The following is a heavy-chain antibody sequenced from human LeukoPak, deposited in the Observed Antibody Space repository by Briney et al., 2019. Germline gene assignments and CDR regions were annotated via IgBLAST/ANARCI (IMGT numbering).Heavy chain of an antibody. V-gene: IGHV4-34*01. J-gene: IGHJ4*02. CDR3: ARVYDSSGYSDY. CDR1: GGSFSGYY. CDR2: INHSGST. Sequence: SETLSLTCAVYGGSFSGYYWSWIRQPPGKGLEWIGEINHSGSTNYNPSLKSRVTISVDTSKNQFSLKLSSVTAADTAVCYCARVYDSSGYSDYWGQGTLVTVSS. D-gene: IGHD3-22*01.